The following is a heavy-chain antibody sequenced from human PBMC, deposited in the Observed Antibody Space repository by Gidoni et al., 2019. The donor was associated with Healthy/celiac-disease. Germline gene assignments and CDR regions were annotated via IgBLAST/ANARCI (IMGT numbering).Heavy chain of an antibody. CDR3: ARVLAGGVWGSYRYSFDY. CDR1: GGSSSSGGYY. CDR2: IYYSGST. V-gene: IGHV4-31*03. J-gene: IGHJ4*02. D-gene: IGHD3-16*02. Sequence: QVQLQESGPGMVKPSQTLSRTCTVPGGSSSSGGYYWSWIRQHPGKGLEWIGYIYYSGSTYYNPSLKSRVTISVDTSKNQFSLKLSSVTAADPAVYYCARVLAGGVWGSYRYSFDYWGQGTLVTVSS.